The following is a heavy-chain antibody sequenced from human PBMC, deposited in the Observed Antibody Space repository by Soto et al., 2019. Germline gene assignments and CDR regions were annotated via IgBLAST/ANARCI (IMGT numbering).Heavy chain of an antibody. CDR1: GYTLTRYT. CDR2: INPDNGNT. Sequence: GASVKVSCKASGYTLTRYTMNWVRQAPGQRLEWMGWINPDNGNTKSSQKFQDRVIITRDTSASTAYMDLSSLRSEDTAVYYCARGGTGYCSGGSCYHFDYWGQGTLVTVSS. CDR3: ARGGTGYCSGGSCYHFDY. D-gene: IGHD2-15*01. V-gene: IGHV1-3*01. J-gene: IGHJ4*02.